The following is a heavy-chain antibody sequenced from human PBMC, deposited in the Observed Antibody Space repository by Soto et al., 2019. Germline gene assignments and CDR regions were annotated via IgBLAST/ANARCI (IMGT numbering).Heavy chain of an antibody. CDR2: INHSGST. J-gene: IGHJ6*02. CDR3: ARRRRSPPRSGMDV. D-gene: IGHD3-10*01. Sequence: SETLSLTCAVYGGSFSGYYWSWIRQPPGKGLEWIGEINHSGSTNYNPSLKSRVTISVDTSKNQFSLKLSSVTAADTAVYYCARRRRSPPRSGMDVWGQGTTVTVSS. V-gene: IGHV4-34*01. CDR1: GGSFSGYY.